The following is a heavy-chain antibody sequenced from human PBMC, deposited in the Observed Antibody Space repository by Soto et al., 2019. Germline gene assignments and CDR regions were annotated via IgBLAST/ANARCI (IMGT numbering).Heavy chain of an antibody. J-gene: IGHJ4*02. V-gene: IGHV4-39*01. D-gene: IGHD3-10*01. CDR1: GGSISSSSYY. CDR2: IYYSGST. CDR3: ARRRGITLYDY. Sequence: SETLSLTCTVSGGSISSSSYYWGWIRQPPGKGLEWIGSIYYSGSTYYNPSLKSRVTISVDTSKNQFSLKLSSVTAADTAVYYCARRRGITLYDYWGQGTLVTVSS.